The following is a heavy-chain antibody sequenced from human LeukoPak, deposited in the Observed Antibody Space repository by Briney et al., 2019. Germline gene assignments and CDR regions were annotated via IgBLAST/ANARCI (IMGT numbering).Heavy chain of an antibody. Sequence: GGSLRLSCAASGFTFSSYSMNWVRQAPGKGLEWVANIKQDGSEKYYVDSVKGRFTISRDNAKNSLYLQMNSLRAEDTAVYYCARDQVRFVDTMVRGVRYYYYGMDVWGQGTTVTVSS. J-gene: IGHJ6*02. CDR3: ARDQVRFVDTMVRGVRYYYYGMDV. CDR2: IKQDGSEK. CDR1: GFTFSSYS. V-gene: IGHV3-7*01. D-gene: IGHD3-10*01.